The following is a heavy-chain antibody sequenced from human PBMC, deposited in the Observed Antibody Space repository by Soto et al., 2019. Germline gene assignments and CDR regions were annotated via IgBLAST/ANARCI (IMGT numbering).Heavy chain of an antibody. V-gene: IGHV3-21*01. Sequence: EVQLVESGGGLVKPGGSLRLSCTACEFTFSTYTMHWVRQAPGKGLEWVSAIRTSSSYIYYADSVKGRFTISRDNAKDSLYLQMNSLRAEDTAVYYCAARYCSSTSCYAFDYWGQGTLVTVSS. D-gene: IGHD2-2*01. CDR3: AARYCSSTSCYAFDY. J-gene: IGHJ4*02. CDR2: IRTSSSYI. CDR1: EFTFSTYT.